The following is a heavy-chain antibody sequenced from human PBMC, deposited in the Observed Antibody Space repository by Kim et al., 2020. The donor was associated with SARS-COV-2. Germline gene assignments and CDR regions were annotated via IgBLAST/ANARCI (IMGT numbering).Heavy chain of an antibody. CDR1: GGSISSYY. J-gene: IGHJ5*02. D-gene: IGHD3-10*01. V-gene: IGHV4-59*01. CDR3: ARDSPSVRGVTPFHNWFDP. Sequence: SETLSLTCTVSGGSISSYYWSWIRQPPGKGLEWIGYIYYSGSTNYNPSLKSRVTISVDTSKNQFSLKLSSVTAADTAVYYCARDSPSVRGVTPFHNWFDPWGQGTLVTVSS. CDR2: IYYSGST.